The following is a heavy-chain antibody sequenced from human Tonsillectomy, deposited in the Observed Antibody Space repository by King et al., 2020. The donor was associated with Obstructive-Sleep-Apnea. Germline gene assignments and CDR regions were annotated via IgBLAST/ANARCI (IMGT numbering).Heavy chain of an antibody. V-gene: IGHV2-5*02. Sequence: TLKESGPTLVKPTQTLTLTCTFSGFSPSTSGVGVGWIRQPPGKALEWLALIYWDVVKRYSPSLKSRLTITKDTSKNQVVLTMTNMDPVDTATYYCAHRRSVTMIVVALDAFDIWGQGTMVTVSS. CDR2: IYWDVVK. CDR1: GFSPSTSGVG. D-gene: IGHD3-22*01. J-gene: IGHJ3*02. CDR3: AHRRSVTMIVVALDAFDI.